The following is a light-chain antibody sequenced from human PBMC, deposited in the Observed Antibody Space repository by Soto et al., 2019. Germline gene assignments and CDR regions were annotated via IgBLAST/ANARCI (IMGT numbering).Light chain of an antibody. CDR3: MQTLQTRLT. Sequence: DIVMTQSPLSLSVTPGEPASFSCRSSQSLLHRNGYNYLDWYLQKPGQSPQLLIYLGSNRASGVPDRFSGSGSGTDFTLKISRVEAEDVGVYYCMQTLQTRLTFGGGTKVEI. V-gene: IGKV2-28*01. J-gene: IGKJ4*01. CDR2: LGS. CDR1: QSLLHRNGYNY.